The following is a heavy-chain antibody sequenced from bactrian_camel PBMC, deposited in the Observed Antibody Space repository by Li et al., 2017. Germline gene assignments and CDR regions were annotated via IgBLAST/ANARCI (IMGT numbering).Heavy chain of an antibody. CDR2: VLSDGSP. CDR1: GVTDKYYC. Sequence: VQLVESGGESVQPGGSLRLSCAVFGVTDKYYCMAWFRQAPGKQREGVAGVLSDGSPFYTSSPKGRFTISKDNAENTLYLQIPSLKPEDSAMYYCAAVGCCGSYCLTGGQDSWRHWGQGTQVTVS. CDR3: AAVGCCGSYCLTGGQDSWRH. D-gene: IGHD2*01. V-gene: IGHV3S57*01. J-gene: IGHJ4*01.